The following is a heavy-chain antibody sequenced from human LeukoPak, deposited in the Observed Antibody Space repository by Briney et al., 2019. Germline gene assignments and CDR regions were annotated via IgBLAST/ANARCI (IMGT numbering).Heavy chain of an antibody. D-gene: IGHD3-22*01. Sequence: PGGSLRLSCAASGFTFSSYGMHWVRQAPGKGLEWVAVIWYDGSNKYYADSVEGRFTISRDNSKNTLYLQMNSLRAEDTAVYYCARDRLFGGYYFDYWGQGTLVTVSS. J-gene: IGHJ4*02. CDR1: GFTFSSYG. CDR2: IWYDGSNK. V-gene: IGHV3-33*01. CDR3: ARDRLFGGYYFDY.